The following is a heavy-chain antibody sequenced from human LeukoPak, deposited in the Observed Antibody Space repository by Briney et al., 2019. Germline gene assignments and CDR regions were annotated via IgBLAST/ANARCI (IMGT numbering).Heavy chain of an antibody. Sequence: PGGSLRLSCAASRFTFSTYTMNWVRQAPGKGLEWVANIKQDGSEKHYVDSVKGRFTISRDNAQNTLYLQMNSLRAEDTAVYFCAREEGHGDYGIDYWGQGTLVTVSS. CDR2: IKQDGSEK. V-gene: IGHV3-7*01. CDR3: AREEGHGDYGIDY. J-gene: IGHJ4*02. D-gene: IGHD4-17*01. CDR1: RFTFSTYT.